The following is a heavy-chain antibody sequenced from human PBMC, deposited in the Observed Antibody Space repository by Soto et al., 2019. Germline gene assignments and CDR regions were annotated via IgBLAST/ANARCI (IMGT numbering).Heavy chain of an antibody. CDR2: INSDGSDT. J-gene: IGHJ4*02. D-gene: IGHD1-20*01. V-gene: IGHV3-74*01. CDR1: GFTFRRNW. Sequence: GGSLILSCTASGFTFRRNWMHWVRQAPGKGLAWVSCINSDGSDTSYADSVKGRFTISRDNAKNTLYLQMDSLRVEDTAVYYCMITPAYWGQGTLVTVSS. CDR3: MITPAY.